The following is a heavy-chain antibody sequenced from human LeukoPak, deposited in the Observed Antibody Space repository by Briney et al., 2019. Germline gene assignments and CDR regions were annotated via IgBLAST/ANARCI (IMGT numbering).Heavy chain of an antibody. J-gene: IGHJ4*02. Sequence: GGSLRLSCAASEFTVRSKYMTWVRQAPGKGLEWVSLIYSGGNTYYADSVKGRFTISRDNSKNTLYLQMNSLKAEDTAVYYCASCGSGDYPYFDYWGQGTLVTVPS. D-gene: IGHD4-17*01. V-gene: IGHV3-53*01. CDR1: EFTVRSKY. CDR2: IYSGGNT. CDR3: ASCGSGDYPYFDY.